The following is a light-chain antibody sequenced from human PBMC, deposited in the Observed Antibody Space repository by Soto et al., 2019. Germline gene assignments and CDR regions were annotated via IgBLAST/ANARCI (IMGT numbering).Light chain of an antibody. Sequence: QSVLTQPPSASGSPGQSVTISCTGTSSDVGAYNYVSWYQQLPGKAPKLIIYEVSKRPSGVPDRFSGSKSGNTASLTVSGLQAEDEADYYCTSYAGTYSFFYVFGTGTRSTS. J-gene: IGLJ1*01. V-gene: IGLV2-8*01. CDR2: EVS. CDR1: SSDVGAYNY. CDR3: TSYAGTYSFFYV.